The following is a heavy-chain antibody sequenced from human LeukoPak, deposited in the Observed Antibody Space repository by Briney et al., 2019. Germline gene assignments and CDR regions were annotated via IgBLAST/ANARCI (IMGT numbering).Heavy chain of an antibody. D-gene: IGHD2-2*01. J-gene: IGHJ4*02. CDR2: IYYSGST. Sequence: PSQTLSLTCTVSGGSISSGGYYWSWIRQHPGKGLEWIGYIYYSGSTYYNPSLKSRVTISVDMSKNQFSLKLSSVTAADTAVYYCARAVDCSSTSCYAAGVDYWGQGTLVTVSS. CDR1: GGSISSGGYY. V-gene: IGHV4-31*03. CDR3: ARAVDCSSTSCYAAGVDY.